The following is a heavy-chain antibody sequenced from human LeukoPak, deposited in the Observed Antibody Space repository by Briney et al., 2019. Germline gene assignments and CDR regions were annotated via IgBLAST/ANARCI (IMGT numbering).Heavy chain of an antibody. V-gene: IGHV1-2*02. D-gene: IGHD1-26*01. CDR3: ARDSGLGPTWHPFDH. J-gene: IGHJ4*02. CDR2: INPKSGGT. CDR1: GYKFTDYY. Sequence: GASVKVSCKASGYKFTDYYTHWVRQAPGQGLEWMGWINPKSGGTNYAQKFRGRVTVTRDTSISTAYMELSGLRSDDTAVYYCARDSGLGPTWHPFDHRGQGTPVTVSS.